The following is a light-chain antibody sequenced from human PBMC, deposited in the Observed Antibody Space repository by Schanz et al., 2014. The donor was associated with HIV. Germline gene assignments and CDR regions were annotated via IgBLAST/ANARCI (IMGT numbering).Light chain of an antibody. CDR1: QSISNW. CDR3: QHYNTFSPGT. V-gene: IGKV1-5*03. Sequence: DIQMTQSPSTLSASVGDRVTITCRASQSISNWLAWYQQKPGKAPKLVIYKASNLESGVPSRFSGSRSGTEFTLTISSLQPHDFATYYCQHYNTFSPGTFGQGTKVEIK. J-gene: IGKJ1*01. CDR2: KAS.